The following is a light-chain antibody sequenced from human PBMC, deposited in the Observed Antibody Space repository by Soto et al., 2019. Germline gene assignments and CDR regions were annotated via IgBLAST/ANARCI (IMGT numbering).Light chain of an antibody. CDR2: GVS. CDR1: QSVSSN. Sequence: EIVMTQSPATLSVSPGERATLSCRASQSVSSNLAWYQQKPGQAPRLLIYGVSTRATGIPARFSGSGSGTEFTLSISSLQSEDVAVYYCQHYNNRTLTFGGGTKVEIK. CDR3: QHYNNRTLT. V-gene: IGKV3-15*01. J-gene: IGKJ4*01.